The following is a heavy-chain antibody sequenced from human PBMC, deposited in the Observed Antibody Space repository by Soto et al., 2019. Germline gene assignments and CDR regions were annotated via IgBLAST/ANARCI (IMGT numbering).Heavy chain of an antibody. CDR2: IIPIFGTA. V-gene: IGHV1-69*06. D-gene: IGHD6-6*01. CDR3: ARVGSSAPWFDP. CDR1: GGTFSSYA. J-gene: IGHJ5*02. Sequence: SVKVSCKASGGTFSSYAISWVRQAPGQGLEWMGGIIPIFGTANYAQKFQGRVTITADKSTSTAYMELSSLRSEDTAVYYCARVGSSAPWFDPWGKGTLVTVS.